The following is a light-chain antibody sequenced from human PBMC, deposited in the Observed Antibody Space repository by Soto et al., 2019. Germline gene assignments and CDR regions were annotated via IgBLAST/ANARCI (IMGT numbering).Light chain of an antibody. V-gene: IGLV2-11*01. CDR2: DVS. CDR3: SSFEASNNLL. CDR1: TIDVDSSNY. Sequence: QSALTQPRSVSGSPGQSVTISCTGPTIDVDSSNYVSWYQQHPGKAPKLMIYDVSERPSGVPDRFSGSKSGSTASLTISGLQAEDEADYYCSSFEASNNLLFGGGTKLTVL. J-gene: IGLJ2*01.